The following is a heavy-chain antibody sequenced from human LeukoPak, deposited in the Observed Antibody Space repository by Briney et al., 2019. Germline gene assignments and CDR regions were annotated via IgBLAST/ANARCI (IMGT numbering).Heavy chain of an antibody. CDR2: IYYSGST. CDR3: ARDYRRYFDY. J-gene: IGHJ4*02. V-gene: IGHV4-59*01. D-gene: IGHD3-9*01. CDR1: GGSISSYY. Sequence: SETLSLTCTVSGGSISSYYWSWLRQPPGKGLEWIGYIYYSGSTNYNPSLKSRVTISVDTSKNQFSLKLSSVTAADTAVYYCARDYRRYFDYWGQGTLVTVSS.